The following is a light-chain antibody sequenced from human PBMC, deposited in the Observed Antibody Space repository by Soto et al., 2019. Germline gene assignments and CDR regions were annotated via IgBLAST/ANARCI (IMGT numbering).Light chain of an antibody. CDR3: QQYYSTPLT. J-gene: IGKJ4*01. CDR2: WAS. CDR1: QSVLYSSNNKNY. V-gene: IGKV4-1*01. Sequence: DLVMTQSPDSLAVSLGERATINCKSSQSVLYSSNNKNYLAWYQQKPGQPPKLLIYWASTREYGVPDRFSGSGSGTDFTLTISSLQAEDVSVYYCQQYYSTPLTFGGGTKVEIK.